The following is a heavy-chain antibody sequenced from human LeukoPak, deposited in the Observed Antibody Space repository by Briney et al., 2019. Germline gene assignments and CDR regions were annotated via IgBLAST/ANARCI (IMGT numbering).Heavy chain of an antibody. CDR2: INPSGGST. J-gene: IGHJ3*02. D-gene: IGHD2-8*01. V-gene: IGHV1-46*01. CDR1: GYTFTSYY. CDR3: ARAGGVYCTNGVCYNGSYAFDI. Sequence: ASVKVSCKASGYTFTSYYMHWVRQAPGQGLEWMGIINPSGGSTSYAQKFQGRVTMTRDMSTSTVYMELSSLRSEDTAVYYCARAGGVYCTNGVCYNGSYAFDIWGQGTMVTVSS.